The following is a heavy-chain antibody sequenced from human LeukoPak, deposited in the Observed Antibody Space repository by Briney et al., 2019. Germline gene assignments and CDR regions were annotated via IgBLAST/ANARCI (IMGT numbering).Heavy chain of an antibody. V-gene: IGHV3-30*18. Sequence: GGSLRLSCAASGFTFSSYGMHWVRQAPGKGLEWVAVISYDGSNKYYADSVKGRFTISRDNSKDTLYLQMNSLRAEDTAVYYCAKPHSGSYSEGFDYWGQGTLVTVSS. J-gene: IGHJ4*02. CDR2: ISYDGSNK. D-gene: IGHD1-26*01. CDR3: AKPHSGSYSEGFDY. CDR1: GFTFSSYG.